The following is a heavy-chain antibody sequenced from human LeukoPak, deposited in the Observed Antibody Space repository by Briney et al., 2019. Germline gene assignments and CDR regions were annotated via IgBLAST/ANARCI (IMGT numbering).Heavy chain of an antibody. CDR1: GFTFSSYG. CDR2: ISYDGSNK. D-gene: IGHD6-13*01. J-gene: IGHJ4*02. Sequence: GGSLRLSCAASGFTFSSYGMHWVRQAPGKGLEWVAVISYDGSNKYYADSVKGRFTISRDNSENTLYLQMNSLRAEDTAVYYCAKGGIAAAALDYRGQGTLVTVSS. CDR3: AKGGIAAAALDY. V-gene: IGHV3-30*18.